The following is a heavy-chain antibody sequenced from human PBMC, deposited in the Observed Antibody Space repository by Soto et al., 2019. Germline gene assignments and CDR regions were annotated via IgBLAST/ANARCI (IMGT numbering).Heavy chain of an antibody. Sequence: QVQLVESGGGVVQPGRSLRLSCAASGFTFSSYGMHWVRQAPGKGLEWVTVISYDGSNKYYADSVKGRFTISRDNSTNTLYLQMNSLRAEDTAVYYCAKVGSPMFYFDYWGQGTLVTVSS. J-gene: IGHJ4*02. CDR3: AKVGSPMFYFDY. D-gene: IGHD3-10*02. CDR2: ISYDGSNK. V-gene: IGHV3-30*18. CDR1: GFTFSSYG.